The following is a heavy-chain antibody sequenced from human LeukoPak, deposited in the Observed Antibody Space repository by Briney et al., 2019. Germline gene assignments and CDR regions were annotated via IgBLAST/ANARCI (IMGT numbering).Heavy chain of an antibody. CDR1: GGSISSYY. V-gene: IGHV4-4*07. Sequence: SETLSLTCTVSGGSISSYYWNWIRQPAGKGLEWIGRIHTSGSTNYNPSLKSRITMSVDTSKNQFSLKLSSVTAADTAVYYCARAYCSSTSCYFDYWGQGTLVTVSS. J-gene: IGHJ4*02. CDR3: ARAYCSSTSCYFDY. D-gene: IGHD2-2*01. CDR2: IHTSGST.